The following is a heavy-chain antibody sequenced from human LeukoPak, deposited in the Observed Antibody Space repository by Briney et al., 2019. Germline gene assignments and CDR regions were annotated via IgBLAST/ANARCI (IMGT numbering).Heavy chain of an antibody. V-gene: IGHV3-21*01. CDR3: AATNYYDSSGYYYGFDY. Sequence: GGSLRLSCAASGFTFSSHSMNWVRQAPGKGLEWVSSISSSSSYIYYADSVKGRFTTSRDNAKNSLYLQMNSLRAEDTAVYYCAATNYYDSSGYYYGFDYWGQGTLVTVSS. CDR1: GFTFSSHS. J-gene: IGHJ4*02. D-gene: IGHD3-22*01. CDR2: ISSSSSYI.